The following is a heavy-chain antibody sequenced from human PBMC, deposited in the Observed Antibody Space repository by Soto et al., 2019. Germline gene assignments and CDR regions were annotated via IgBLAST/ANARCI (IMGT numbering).Heavy chain of an antibody. CDR2: IWYDGSNK. D-gene: IGHD2-21*02. CDR3: ARDPTYCGGDCYSRYFQH. Sequence: PGGSLRLSCAASGFTFSSYGMHWVRQAPGKGLEWVAVIWYDGSNKYYADSVKGRFTISRDNSKNTLYLQMNSLRAEDTAVYYCARDPTYCGGDCYSRYFQHWGQGTLVTVSS. J-gene: IGHJ1*01. V-gene: IGHV3-33*01. CDR1: GFTFSSYG.